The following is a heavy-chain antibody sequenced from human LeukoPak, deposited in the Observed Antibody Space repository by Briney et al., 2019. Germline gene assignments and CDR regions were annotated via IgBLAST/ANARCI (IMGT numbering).Heavy chain of an antibody. D-gene: IGHD1-26*01. J-gene: IGHJ4*02. Sequence: PGGSLRLSCAASGLTFSSYAMSWVRQAPGKGLEWVSSISGSGSITSYAGSVKGRFTISRDNSKNTLYLQMNSLRAEDTAVYYCAKGDTTWELPHDYWGQGTLVTVSS. CDR2: ISGSGSIT. V-gene: IGHV3-23*01. CDR3: AKGDTTWELPHDY. CDR1: GLTFSSYA.